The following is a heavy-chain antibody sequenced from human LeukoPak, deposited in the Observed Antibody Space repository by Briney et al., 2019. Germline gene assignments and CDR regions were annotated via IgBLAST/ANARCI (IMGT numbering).Heavy chain of an antibody. Sequence: GGSLRLSCAASGFTFTNSWMHWVRQAPGKGLAWVSRINNDGSSTSYADSVKGRFTISRDNAKNTLYLQMNSLRAEDTAVYYCARGSCSGGGCYYYWGQGTLVTVSS. J-gene: IGHJ1*01. CDR3: ARGSCSGGGCYYY. CDR2: INNDGSST. V-gene: IGHV3-74*01. D-gene: IGHD2-15*01. CDR1: GFTFTNSW.